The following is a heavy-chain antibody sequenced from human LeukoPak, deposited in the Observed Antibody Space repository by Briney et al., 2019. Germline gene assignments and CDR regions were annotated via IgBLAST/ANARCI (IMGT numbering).Heavy chain of an antibody. CDR2: MSYDERDK. D-gene: IGHD3-10*01. J-gene: IGHJ6*02. V-gene: IGHV3-30*18. CDR3: AKDNMKGMKYYYYGMDV. Sequence: GGSLRLSCEVSGFTFSHHGIHWVRQAPGKGLEWVAVMSYDERDKYYADSVKGRFTVSRDNSKNTLYLQMNSLRAEDTAVYYCAKDNMKGMKYYYYGMDVWGQGTTVTVSS. CDR1: GFTFSHHG.